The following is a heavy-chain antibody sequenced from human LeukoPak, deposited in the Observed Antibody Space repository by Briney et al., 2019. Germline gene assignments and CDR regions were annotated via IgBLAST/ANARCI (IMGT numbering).Heavy chain of an antibody. CDR2: MNPINGNT. Sequence: GASVKVSCKASGFTFTSYDINWVRQATGQGLEWMGWMNPINGNTGYAQKFQGRVTMTRDTSISTAYMELRSLRSDDTAVYYCARFVGSGWYGNWFDPWGQGTLVTVSS. J-gene: IGHJ5*02. CDR3: ARFVGSGWYGNWFDP. D-gene: IGHD6-19*01. V-gene: IGHV1-8*01. CDR1: GFTFTSYD.